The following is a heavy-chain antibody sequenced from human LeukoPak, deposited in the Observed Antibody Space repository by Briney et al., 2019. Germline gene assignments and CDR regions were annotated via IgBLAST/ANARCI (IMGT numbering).Heavy chain of an antibody. Sequence: SETLSLTCTVSGGSISSGSYYWSWILQPAGKGLEWIGRIYTSGSTNYNPSLKSRVTISVDTSKNQFSLKLSSVTAADTAVYYCATIVGATMVIRNWGQGTLVTVSS. CDR3: ATIVGATMVIRN. D-gene: IGHD1-26*01. CDR2: IYTSGST. J-gene: IGHJ4*02. V-gene: IGHV4-61*02. CDR1: GGSISSGSYY.